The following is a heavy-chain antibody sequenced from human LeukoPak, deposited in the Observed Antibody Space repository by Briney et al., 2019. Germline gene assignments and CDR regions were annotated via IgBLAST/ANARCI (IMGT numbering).Heavy chain of an antibody. CDR3: AKVGSGNRYYGMDV. D-gene: IGHD3-10*01. CDR2: VGKSGENT. CDR1: GFTFSSYA. V-gene: IGHV3-23*01. J-gene: IGHJ6*02. Sequence: GGSLRLSCAASGFTFSSYAMHWVRQAPGKGLEWVSAVGKSGENTYYADSVKGRFTVSRDNSKNTLYLQMNSLRAEDTAVYYCAKVGSGNRYYGMDVWGQGTTVTVSS.